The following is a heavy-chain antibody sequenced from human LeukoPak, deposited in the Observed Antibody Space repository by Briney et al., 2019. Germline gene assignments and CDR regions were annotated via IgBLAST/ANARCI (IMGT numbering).Heavy chain of an antibody. Sequence: QPGGSLRLSCEASGFTFTTYWMGWVRQAPGKGLEWVASIKQDGSVKYYVDSVKGRFTISRDNAKNSLYLQMNSLRAEGTAVYYCARDVVVVVASDSNFDYWGQGTLVTVSS. V-gene: IGHV3-7*01. D-gene: IGHD2-15*01. CDR1: GFTFTTYW. J-gene: IGHJ4*02. CDR3: ARDVVVVVASDSNFDY. CDR2: IKQDGSVK.